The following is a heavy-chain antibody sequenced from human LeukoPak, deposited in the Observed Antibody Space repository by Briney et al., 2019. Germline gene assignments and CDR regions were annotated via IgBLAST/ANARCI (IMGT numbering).Heavy chain of an antibody. J-gene: IGHJ4*02. CDR1: GFTFSIYG. CDR2: ISGSGDSI. CDR3: TRDPRLADY. V-gene: IGHV3-23*01. Sequence: GGSLRLSCVASGFTFSIYGMSWVRQAPGKGLEWVSAISGSGDSIYHADSVKGRFTISRDNAKRSLYLQMNSLRAEDTAVYYCTRDPRLADYWGQGTLVTVSS.